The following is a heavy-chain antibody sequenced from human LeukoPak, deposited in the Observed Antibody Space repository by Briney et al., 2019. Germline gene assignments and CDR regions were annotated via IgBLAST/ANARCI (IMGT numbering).Heavy chain of an antibody. CDR1: GFNFNHYG. J-gene: IGHJ4*02. Sequence: GGSLRLSCEASGFNFNHYGMNWVRQAPGMGLEWVSGITAPGTTYYADSVKGRFTISRDNSKNTVYLQMDSLTAEDTATYFCARDLHWLAFDFWGQGSLVTVSS. CDR2: ITAPGTT. CDR3: ARDLHWLAFDF. D-gene: IGHD6-19*01. V-gene: IGHV3-23*01.